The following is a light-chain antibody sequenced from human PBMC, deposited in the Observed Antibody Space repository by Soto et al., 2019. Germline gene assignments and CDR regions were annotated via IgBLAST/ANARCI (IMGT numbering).Light chain of an antibody. Sequence: DIVFTQTPLSSPVTLGQPASISCRSSQSLVYSDGNTYLSWLQQRPGQPPRLLIYQISNRFSGVPDRFRGSGAGTDFTLKISRVEAEDVGVYSCVQFSHFPRTFGQGTKVEIK. J-gene: IGKJ1*01. CDR2: QIS. V-gene: IGKV2-24*01. CDR1: QSLVYSDGNTY. CDR3: VQFSHFPRT.